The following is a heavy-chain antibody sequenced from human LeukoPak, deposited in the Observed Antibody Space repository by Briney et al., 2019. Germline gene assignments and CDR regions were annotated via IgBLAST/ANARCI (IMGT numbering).Heavy chain of an antibody. J-gene: IGHJ4*02. CDR3: ATFGASSGWYHFDY. Sequence: ASVKVSCKVSGYTLTELSMHWVRQAPGKGLEWMGGFDPEHGETIYAQKFQGRVTMTEDTSTDTAYMELSSLRSEDTAVYYCATFGASSGWYHFDYWGQGTLVTVSS. V-gene: IGHV1-24*01. CDR1: GYTLTELS. D-gene: IGHD6-19*01. CDR2: FDPEHGET.